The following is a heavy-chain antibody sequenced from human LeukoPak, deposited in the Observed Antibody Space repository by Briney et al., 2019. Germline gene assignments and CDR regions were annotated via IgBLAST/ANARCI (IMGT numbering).Heavy chain of an antibody. Sequence: ASVKVSCKASGYTFTSYGISWVRQAPGQGLEWMGWISAYNGNTNYAQKLQGRVTMTTDTSTSTAYMELRSLRSDDTAVYYCARDQYYGSGSYYNLFDYLGQGTLVTVSS. CDR3: ARDQYYGSGSYYNLFDY. V-gene: IGHV1-18*01. CDR1: GYTFTSYG. CDR2: ISAYNGNT. J-gene: IGHJ4*02. D-gene: IGHD3-10*01.